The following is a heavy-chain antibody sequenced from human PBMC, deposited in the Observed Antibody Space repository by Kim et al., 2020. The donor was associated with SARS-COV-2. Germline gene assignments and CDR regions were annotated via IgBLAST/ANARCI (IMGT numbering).Heavy chain of an antibody. V-gene: IGHV3-48*03. D-gene: IGHD2-2*01. CDR2: ISSSGSTI. Sequence: GGSLRLSCAASGFTFSSYEMNWVRQAPGKGLEWVSYISSSGSTIYYADSVKGRFTISRDNAKNSLYLQMNSLRAEDTAVYYCARVGGIVVVPAAWNPTALRSRRNNWFDPWGQGTLVTVSS. CDR3: ARVGGIVVVPAAWNPTALRSRRNNWFDP. CDR1: GFTFSSYE. J-gene: IGHJ5*02.